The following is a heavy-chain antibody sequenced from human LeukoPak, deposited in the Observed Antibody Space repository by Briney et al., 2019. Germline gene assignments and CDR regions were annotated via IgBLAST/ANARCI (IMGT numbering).Heavy chain of an antibody. CDR3: TSWGDTTAEYFQR. J-gene: IGHJ1*01. V-gene: IGHV3-7*01. CDR2: INPDGRDT. D-gene: IGHD2-21*02. Sequence: GGSLRLSCVVSVFTFNRCWMKWVRQAPGKGQEWVAHINPDGRDTYYVDSVKGRFTISRDNAQNSMYLQMNSLRVEDTAVYYCTSWGDTTAEYFQRWGQGTLVTVSS. CDR1: VFTFNRCW.